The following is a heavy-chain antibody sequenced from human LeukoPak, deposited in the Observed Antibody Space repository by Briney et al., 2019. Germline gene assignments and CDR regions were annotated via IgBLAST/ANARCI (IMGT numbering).Heavy chain of an antibody. Sequence: GGSLRLSCAASGFTFSDYYMSWIRQAPGKGLEWVSYISSSGSTIYYADSVKGRFTISRDNAKNSLYLQMNSLRAEDTAVYYCARDVLLWFGENERMDVWGKGTTVTVSS. CDR2: ISSSGSTI. D-gene: IGHD3-10*01. V-gene: IGHV3-11*04. CDR3: ARDVLLWFGENERMDV. CDR1: GFTFSDYY. J-gene: IGHJ6*04.